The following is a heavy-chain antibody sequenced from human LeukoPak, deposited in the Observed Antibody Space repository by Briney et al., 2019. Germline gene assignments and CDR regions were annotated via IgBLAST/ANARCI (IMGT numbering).Heavy chain of an antibody. CDR1: GFTFSSYG. J-gene: IGHJ3*02. CDR2: ISYDGSNK. CDR3: AKANGRNGADAFDI. V-gene: IGHV3-30*18. Sequence: GGSLRLSCAASGFTFSSYGMHWVRQAPGKGLEWVAVISYDGSNKYYADSVKGRFTISRDNSKNTLYLQMNSLRAEDTAVYYCAKANGRNGADAFDIWGQGTMVTVSS.